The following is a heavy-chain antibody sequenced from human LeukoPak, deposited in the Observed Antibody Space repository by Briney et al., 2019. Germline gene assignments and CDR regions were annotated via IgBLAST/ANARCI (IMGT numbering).Heavy chain of an antibody. J-gene: IGHJ1*01. Sequence: PGGSLRLSCVASGFTFRNYYMSWVRQAPGKGLERVANINQDGDERNYVDSVNGRFTISRDNAKNSVTLQMISLRAEDTAVYSCVAEYCEFLAGSNWGQGSLVTVSS. CDR3: VAEYCEFLAGSN. CDR1: GFTFRNYY. V-gene: IGHV3-7*01. CDR2: INQDGDER. D-gene: IGHD6-19*01.